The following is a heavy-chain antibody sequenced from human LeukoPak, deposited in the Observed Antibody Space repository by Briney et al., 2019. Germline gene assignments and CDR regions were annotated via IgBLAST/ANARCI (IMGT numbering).Heavy chain of an antibody. CDR2: INPNSGGT. Sequence: ASVKVSCKASGYTFAAYYMHWVRQAPGQGLEWMGWINPNSGGTKYAQEFQGRVTMTRDTSISTAYMELSGLRFDDTAVYFCARDRDYDATGSYGTPYNFDSWSQEPWSPSPQ. D-gene: IGHD3-22*01. V-gene: IGHV1-2*02. CDR3: ARDRDYDATGSYGTPYNFDS. J-gene: IGHJ4*01. CDR1: GYTFAAYY.